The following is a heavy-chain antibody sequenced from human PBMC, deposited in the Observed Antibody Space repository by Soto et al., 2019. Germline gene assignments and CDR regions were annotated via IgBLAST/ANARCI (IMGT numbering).Heavy chain of an antibody. D-gene: IGHD2-2*01. CDR1: GFTFSNAW. Sequence: PGGSLRLSCAASGFTFSNAWMSWVRQAPGKGLEWVGRIKSKTDGGTTDYAAPVKGRFTISRDDSKNTLYLQMNSLKTEDTAVYYCTSGTGRYCSNTSCYLDYYYGMDVWGQGTTVTVSS. J-gene: IGHJ6*02. CDR2: IKSKTDGGTT. V-gene: IGHV3-15*01. CDR3: TSGTGRYCSNTSCYLDYYYGMDV.